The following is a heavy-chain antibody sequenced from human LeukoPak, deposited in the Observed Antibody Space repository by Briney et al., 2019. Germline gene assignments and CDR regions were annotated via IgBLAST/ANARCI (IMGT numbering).Heavy chain of an antibody. CDR3: ARGSMTTVTYFDY. D-gene: IGHD4-17*01. J-gene: IGHJ4*02. V-gene: IGHV4-4*02. CDR2: IYHSGST. CDR1: GDSISSSNW. Sequence: SSETLSLTCAVSGDSISSSNWWSWVRQPPTQGLEWIGEIYHSGSTNYNPSLKSRVTISVDKSKNQFSLKLSSVTAADTAVYYCARGSMTTVTYFDYWGQGTLVTVSS.